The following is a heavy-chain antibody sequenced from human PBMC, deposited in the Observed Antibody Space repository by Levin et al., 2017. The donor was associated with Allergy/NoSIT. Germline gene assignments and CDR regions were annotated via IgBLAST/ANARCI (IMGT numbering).Heavy chain of an antibody. CDR3: AKPKTATALFYLDGMDV. Sequence: PGGSLRLSCAASGFTFSSYGMHWVRQAPGKGLEWVAVISYDGSNKYYADSVKGRFTISRDNSKNTLYLQMNSLRAEDTAVYYCAKPKTATALFYLDGMDVWGLGTTVTVSS. V-gene: IGHV3-30*18. CDR2: ISYDGSNK. D-gene: IGHD5-18*01. CDR1: GFTFSSYG. J-gene: IGHJ6*02.